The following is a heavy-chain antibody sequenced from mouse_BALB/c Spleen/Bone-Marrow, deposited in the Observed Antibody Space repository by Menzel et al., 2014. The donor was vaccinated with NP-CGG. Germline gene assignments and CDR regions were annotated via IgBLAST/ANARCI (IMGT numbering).Heavy chain of an antibody. CDR2: INPSTAYT. J-gene: IGHJ3*01. D-gene: IGHD1-2*01. CDR1: GYTFTVYW. V-gene: IGHV1-7*01. CDR3: ALTTASPFAY. Sequence: VKLQESGAELAKPGASVKMSCKASGYTFTVYWIHWVEQRPGQGLEWIGYINPSTAYTEYNQKFKDKATLTADKSSTSAYMQLSSLTSEDSAVYYCALTTASPFAYWGQGTLVTVS.